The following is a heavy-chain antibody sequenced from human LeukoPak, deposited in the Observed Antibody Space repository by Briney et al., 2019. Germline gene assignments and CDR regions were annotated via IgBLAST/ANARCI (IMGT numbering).Heavy chain of an antibody. Sequence: ASVKVSCKASGYTFTSYDINWVRQATGQGLEWMGWMNPNSGNTGYAQKFQGRVTMTRNTSISTAYMELSSLRSEDTAVYYCASKFTGRVITMVRGVLSYWGQGTLVTVSS. CDR1: GYTFTSYD. CDR2: MNPNSGNT. J-gene: IGHJ4*02. V-gene: IGHV1-8*01. D-gene: IGHD3-10*01. CDR3: ASKFTGRVITMVRGVLSY.